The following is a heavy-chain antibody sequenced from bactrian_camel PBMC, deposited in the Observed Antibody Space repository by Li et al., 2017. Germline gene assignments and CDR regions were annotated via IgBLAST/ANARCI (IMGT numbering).Heavy chain of an antibody. CDR1: EYTSNSRC. Sequence: HVQLVESGGGSVQPGGSLRLSCALSEYTSNSRCLGRYRQYPGKQREGIAAIYGGGGGPWYANSVKGRFTISQDSASNTVYLQMNSLKPEDTAMYYCAAVRYGGSWYPLCRARSADFGYWGQGTQVTVS. D-gene: IGHD6*01. V-gene: IGHV3S54*01. CDR2: IYGGGGGP. CDR3: AAVRYGGSWYPLCRARSADFGY. J-gene: IGHJ6*01.